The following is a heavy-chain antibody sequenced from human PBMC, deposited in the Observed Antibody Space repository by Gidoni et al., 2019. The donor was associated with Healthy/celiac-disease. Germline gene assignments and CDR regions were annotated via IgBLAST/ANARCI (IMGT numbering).Heavy chain of an antibody. CDR3: ARDTGDAFDI. CDR2: INPSGGST. D-gene: IGHD4-17*01. CDR1: GYTFTSYY. J-gene: IGHJ3*02. Sequence: QVQLVQSGAEVKKPGASVKVSCKASGYTFTSYYMHWGRQAPGQGLEWMGIINPSGGSTSYAKKFQGRVTMTRDTSTSTVYMELSSLRSEDTAVYYCARDTGDAFDIWGQGTMVTVSS. V-gene: IGHV1-46*01.